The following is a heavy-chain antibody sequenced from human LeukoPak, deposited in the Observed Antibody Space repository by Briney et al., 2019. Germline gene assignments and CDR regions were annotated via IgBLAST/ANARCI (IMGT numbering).Heavy chain of an antibody. CDR3: AREYYGFFDY. Sequence: GGSLRLSCVASGFTFSDYYMTWIRQAPGKGLEWVSYITGSGSSISSADSVKGRFTISRDNAKNSLLLQMNSLRAEDTAVYYCAREYYGFFDYWGQGTLVTVSS. V-gene: IGHV3-11*04. J-gene: IGHJ4*02. CDR2: ITGSGSSI. CDR1: GFTFSDYY. D-gene: IGHD2/OR15-2a*01.